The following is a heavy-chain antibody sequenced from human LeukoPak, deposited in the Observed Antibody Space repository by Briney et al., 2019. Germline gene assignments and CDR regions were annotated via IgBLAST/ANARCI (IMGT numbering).Heavy chain of an antibody. CDR2: IIPIFGTA. D-gene: IGHD4-17*01. Sequence: SVKVSCKASGGTFSSYAISWVRQAPGQGLEWMGGIIPIFGTANYARKFQGRVTITADESTSTAYMELSSLRSEDTAVYYCARDYGDLYYFDYWGQGTLVTVSS. CDR1: GGTFSSYA. J-gene: IGHJ4*02. CDR3: ARDYGDLYYFDY. V-gene: IGHV1-69*13.